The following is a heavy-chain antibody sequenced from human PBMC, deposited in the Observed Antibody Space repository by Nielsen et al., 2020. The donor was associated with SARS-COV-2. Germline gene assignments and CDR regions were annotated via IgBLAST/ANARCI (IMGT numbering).Heavy chain of an antibody. CDR3: ARGSGYGASFDY. CDR1: GFVLRNYA. J-gene: IGHJ4*02. V-gene: IGHV3-30-3*01. D-gene: IGHD3-22*01. CDR2: ISYDGSNK. Sequence: GESLKISCEASGFVLRNYAMSWVRQAPGKGLEWVAVISYDGSNKYYADSVKGRSTISRDNSKNTLYLQMNSLRAEDTAVYYCARGSGYGASFDYWGQGTLVTVSS.